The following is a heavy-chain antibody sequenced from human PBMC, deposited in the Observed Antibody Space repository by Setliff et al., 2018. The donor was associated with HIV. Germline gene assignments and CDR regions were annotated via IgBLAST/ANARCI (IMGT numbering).Heavy chain of an antibody. CDR1: GFTFDDYA. J-gene: IGHJ3*02. CDR2: ISWNSGSI. D-gene: IGHD1-26*01. Sequence: GGSLRLSCAASGFTFDDYAMHWVRQAPGKGLEWVSGISWNSGSIGYADSVKGRFTVSRDNGKNSVYLQMDSLRAEDTALYFCTRDRGRPDSFDIWGQGTMVTVSS. CDR3: TRDRGRPDSFDI. V-gene: IGHV3-9*01.